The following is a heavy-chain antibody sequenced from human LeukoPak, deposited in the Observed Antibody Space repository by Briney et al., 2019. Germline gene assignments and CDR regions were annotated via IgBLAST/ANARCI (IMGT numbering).Heavy chain of an antibody. J-gene: IGHJ4*02. Sequence: GESLKISCKGSGYTFTNYWIAWVRQMPGKGLEWMGIIYPGDSDARYSPSFQGQVTISVDKSITTAYLQWSSLKASDTAMYYCARVGGGNSDFDSWGQGTLVTVSS. D-gene: IGHD4-23*01. CDR2: IYPGDSDA. V-gene: IGHV5-51*01. CDR3: ARVGGGNSDFDS. CDR1: GYTFTNYW.